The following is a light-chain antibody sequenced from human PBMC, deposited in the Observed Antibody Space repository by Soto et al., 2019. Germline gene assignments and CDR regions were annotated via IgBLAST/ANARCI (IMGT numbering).Light chain of an antibody. CDR2: DVS. CDR3: SSFTSYYTVV. J-gene: IGLJ2*01. CDR1: SSDVGGYNY. Sequence: QSALTQPASVSGSPGQSITISCTGTSSDVGGYNYVSWYQQHPGKAPKLMIYDVSYRPSGVSNRFSGSKSGNTASLTISGLQAEDEADYYCSSFTSYYTVVFGGGTQLTVL. V-gene: IGLV2-14*01.